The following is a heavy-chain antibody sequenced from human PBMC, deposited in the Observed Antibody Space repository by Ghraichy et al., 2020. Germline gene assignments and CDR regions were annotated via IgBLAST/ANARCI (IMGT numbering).Heavy chain of an antibody. CDR3: ARLREAVAGTNAFDI. D-gene: IGHD6-19*01. Sequence: SETLSLTCTVSGGSISSSSYYWGWIRQPPGKGLEWIGSIYYSGSTYYNPSLKSRVTISVDTSKNQFSLKLSSVTAADTAVYYCARLREAVAGTNAFDIWGQGTMVTVSS. V-gene: IGHV4-39*01. J-gene: IGHJ3*02. CDR1: GGSISSSSYY. CDR2: IYYSGST.